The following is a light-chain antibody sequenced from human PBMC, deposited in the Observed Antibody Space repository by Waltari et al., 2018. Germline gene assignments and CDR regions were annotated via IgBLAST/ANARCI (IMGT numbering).Light chain of an antibody. CDR3: ISWDDRLNCPV. V-gene: IGLV1-44*01. Sequence: QSVLTQPPSASGTPGQRVTISCSGRDSNIGSHTVNWYQQLPRSAPKLLVNSNTQRPSGVPDRFSGSKSATSASLAISGLQAEDEADYFCISWDDRLNCPVFGGGTKLTVL. J-gene: IGLJ3*02. CDR1: DSNIGSHT. CDR2: SNT.